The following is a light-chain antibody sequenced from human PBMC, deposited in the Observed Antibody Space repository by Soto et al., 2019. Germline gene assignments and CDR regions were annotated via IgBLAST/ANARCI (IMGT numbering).Light chain of an antibody. CDR2: DVS. CDR1: SGDVGGYDY. V-gene: IGLV2-14*03. CDR3: SSYTSSTNYV. J-gene: IGLJ1*01. Sequence: QSVLTQPASVSGSPGQSITISCTGTSGDVGGYDYVSWYQHHPGKAPKLMIYDVSNRPSGVSNRFSGSKSGNTASLTISGLQAEDEADYFCSSYTSSTNYVFGTGTKATVL.